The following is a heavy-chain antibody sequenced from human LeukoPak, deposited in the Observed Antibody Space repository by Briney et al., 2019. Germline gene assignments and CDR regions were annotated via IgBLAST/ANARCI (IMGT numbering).Heavy chain of an antibody. V-gene: IGHV3-21*01. J-gene: IGHJ4*02. CDR1: GFTFSSYS. CDR3: ARGVAAAGYFDY. D-gene: IGHD6-13*01. CDR2: ISSSSSYI. Sequence: GGSLRLSCAASGFTFSSYSMNWVRQAPGKGLEWVSSISSSSSYIYYADSVKGRFTISRDNAKNSLYLQMNSLRAEDTAVYYCARGVAAAGYFDYWGQGTLVTVSS.